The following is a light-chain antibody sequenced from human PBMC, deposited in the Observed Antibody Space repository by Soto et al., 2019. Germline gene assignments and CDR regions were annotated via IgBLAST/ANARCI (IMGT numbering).Light chain of an antibody. CDR2: DVS. CDR1: SSDDGGYKY. J-gene: IGLJ1*01. V-gene: IGLV2-11*01. Sequence: QSALTQPRSVSGSPGQSVTISCTGTSSDDGGYKYVSWYQQHPGKAPKLMIYDVSQRPSGVADRFSGSKSGNTASLTISGLQAEDEADYYCCSYAGSYTYVFGTGTKLTVL. CDR3: CSYAGSYTYV.